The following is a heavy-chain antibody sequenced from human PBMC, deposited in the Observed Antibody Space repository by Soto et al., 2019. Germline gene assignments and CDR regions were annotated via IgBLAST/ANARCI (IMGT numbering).Heavy chain of an antibody. CDR1: GFTFSDYS. V-gene: IGHV3-48*01. Sequence: PGGSLRLSCVASGFTFSDYSLNWVRQAPGKGLEWVSYISSTSRTIWYADSVKGRFAISRDNAKNSLYLQLNSLRVEDTAVYYCARESDTEYYYGMAVWGQGTTVTVSS. CDR3: ARESDTEYYYGMAV. J-gene: IGHJ6*02. CDR2: ISSTSRTI.